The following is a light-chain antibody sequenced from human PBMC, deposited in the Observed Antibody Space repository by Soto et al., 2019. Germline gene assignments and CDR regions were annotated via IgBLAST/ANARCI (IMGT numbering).Light chain of an antibody. Sequence: EIVMTQTPATLSVSPGQRSAFSCRASQSVVRNLVWYPHKPGQPPRLLIYGASTRATDIPPRHTRTGPGTEFTLTISSLQSEDFAAYYCQQYSNWPPGTVGQGTKVDIK. CDR2: GAS. J-gene: IGKJ1*01. V-gene: IGKV3-15*01. CDR3: QQYSNWPPGT. CDR1: QSVVRN.